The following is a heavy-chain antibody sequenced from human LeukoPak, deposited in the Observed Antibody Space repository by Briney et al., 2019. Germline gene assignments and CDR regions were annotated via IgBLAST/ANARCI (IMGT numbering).Heavy chain of an antibody. J-gene: IGHJ5*02. CDR1: GFTFSSYG. CDR2: IRYDGSNK. D-gene: IGHD3-22*01. CDR3: AKEFPSYYYDSSGYRGDGPGGFDP. V-gene: IGHV3-30*02. Sequence: GGSLRLSCAASGFTFSSYGMHWVRQAPGKGLEWVAFIRYDGSNKYYADSVKGRFTISRDNSKNTLYLQMNSLRAEDTAVYYCAKEFPSYYYDSSGYRGDGPGGFDPWGQGTLVTVSS.